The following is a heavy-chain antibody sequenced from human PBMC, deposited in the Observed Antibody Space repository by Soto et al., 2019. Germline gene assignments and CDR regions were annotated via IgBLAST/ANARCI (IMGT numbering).Heavy chain of an antibody. CDR1: GFTFSSYW. CDR3: ARVYPGIHIGGGSCYSEVPYYYGMDV. CDR2: INSDGSST. J-gene: IGHJ6*02. V-gene: IGHV3-74*01. Sequence: PGGSLRLSCAASGFTFSSYWMHWVRQAPGKGLVWVSRINSDGSSTSYADSVKGRFTISRDNAKNTLYLQMNSLRAEDTAVYYCARVYPGIHIGGGSCYSEVPYYYGMDVWGQGTTVTVSS. D-gene: IGHD2-15*01.